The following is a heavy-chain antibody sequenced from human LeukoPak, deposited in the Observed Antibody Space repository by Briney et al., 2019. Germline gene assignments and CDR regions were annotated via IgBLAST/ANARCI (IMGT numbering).Heavy chain of an antibody. J-gene: IGHJ4*02. CDR1: GDSMNSGGHY. Sequence: PSETLSLTCTVSGDSMNSGGHYWPWIRQHPGKGLGWIGHIHYGGFTYYNPSLKTRCVISVDPSKSVFSLDLTSVTAADTAVYFCARSWVETSFFDFWGQGVQVIV. D-gene: IGHD2-21*02. CDR2: IHYGGFT. CDR3: ARSWVETSFFDF. V-gene: IGHV4-31*03.